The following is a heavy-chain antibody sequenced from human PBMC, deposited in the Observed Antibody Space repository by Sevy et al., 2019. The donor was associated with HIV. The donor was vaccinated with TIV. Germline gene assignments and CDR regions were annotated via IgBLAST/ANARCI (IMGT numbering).Heavy chain of an antibody. J-gene: IGHJ4*02. V-gene: IGHV3-7*01. Sequence: GPLRLSCAASGFTFSTYWMTWVRQAPGKGLEWVANINQDGSKKDYVDSMKGRFTISRDNAKNSLYVQMNSLRAEDTAVYYCARVGIFEGSESHFRFIDYWGQGILVTVSS. CDR1: GFTFSTYW. D-gene: IGHD3-10*01. CDR2: INQDGSKK. CDR3: ARVGIFEGSESHFRFIDY.